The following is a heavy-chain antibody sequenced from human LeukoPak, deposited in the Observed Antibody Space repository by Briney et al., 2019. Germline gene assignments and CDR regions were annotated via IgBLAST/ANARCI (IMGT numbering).Heavy chain of an antibody. V-gene: IGHV4-59*01. D-gene: IGHD3-22*01. CDR3: AREQYYDSSGYYY. CDR1: GGSISSYY. CDR2: IYYSGST. Sequence: RASETLSLTCTASGGSISSYYWSWIRQPPGKGLEWIGYIYYSGSTNYNPSLKSRVTISVDTSKNQFSLKLSSVTAADTAVYYCAREQYYDSSGYYYWGQGTLVTVSS. J-gene: IGHJ4*02.